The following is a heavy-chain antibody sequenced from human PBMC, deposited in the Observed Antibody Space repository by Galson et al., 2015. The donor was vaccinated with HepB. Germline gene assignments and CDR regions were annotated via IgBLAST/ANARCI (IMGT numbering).Heavy chain of an antibody. Sequence: SLRLSCAASGFTFSSYSMNWVRQAPGKGLEWVSSISSSSSYIYYADSVKGRFTISRDNAKNSLYLQMNSLRAEDTAVYYCARDRLGGNSFYFDYWGQGTLVTVSS. J-gene: IGHJ4*02. CDR1: GFTFSSYS. CDR3: ARDRLGGNSFYFDY. D-gene: IGHD4-23*01. CDR2: ISSSSSYI. V-gene: IGHV3-21*01.